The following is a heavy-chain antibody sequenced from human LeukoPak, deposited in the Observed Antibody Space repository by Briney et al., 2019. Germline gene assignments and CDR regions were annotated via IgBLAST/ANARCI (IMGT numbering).Heavy chain of an antibody. CDR2: INHNGNVN. D-gene: IGHD5-12*01. Sequence: GGSLRLTCAASGFTFSSYWMNWARQAPGKGLEWVASINHNGNVNYYVDSVKGRFTISRDNAKNSLYLQMSNLRAEDTAVYFCARVQLGGSWFFDLWGRGTLVTVSS. CDR1: GFTFSSYW. J-gene: IGHJ2*01. CDR3: ARVQLGGSWFFDL. V-gene: IGHV3-7*03.